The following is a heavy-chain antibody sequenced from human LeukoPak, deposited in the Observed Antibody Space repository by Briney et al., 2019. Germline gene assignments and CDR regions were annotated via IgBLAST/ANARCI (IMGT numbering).Heavy chain of an antibody. J-gene: IGHJ4*02. CDR2: IIPILGIA. CDR3: ARESYGDYPAAGYYFDY. V-gene: IGHV1-69*04. Sequence: SVKVSCKASGGTFSSYAISWVRQAPGQGLEWMGRIIPILGIAKYAQKFQGRVTITADKSTSTAYMELSSLRSEDTAVYYCARESYGDYPAAGYYFDYWGQGTLVTVSS. CDR1: GGTFSSYA. D-gene: IGHD4-17*01.